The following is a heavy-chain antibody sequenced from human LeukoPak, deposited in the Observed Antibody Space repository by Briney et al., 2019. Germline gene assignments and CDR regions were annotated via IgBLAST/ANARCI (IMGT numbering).Heavy chain of an antibody. Sequence: SVKVSCKASGGTFSSYAISWVRQPPAQGLEWMGGIIPIFGTANYAQKFQGRVTITADESTSTAYMELSSLRSEDTAVYYCARDGRYRSGWSFDYWGQGTQVTVSS. CDR3: ARDGRYRSGWSFDY. CDR2: IIPIFGTA. V-gene: IGHV1-69*13. CDR1: GGTFSSYA. J-gene: IGHJ4*02. D-gene: IGHD6-19*01.